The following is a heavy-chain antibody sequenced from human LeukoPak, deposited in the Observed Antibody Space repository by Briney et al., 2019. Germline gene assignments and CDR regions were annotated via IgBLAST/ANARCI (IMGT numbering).Heavy chain of an antibody. V-gene: IGHV3-15*01. CDR1: GFTFSDYY. D-gene: IGHD4-17*01. CDR3: TTYDYGDYYFFYGMDV. Sequence: PGGSLRLSCAASGFTFSDYYMSWVRQVPGKGLEWVGRIKRKTDGGTIDYGAAVKGRFTISRDDSKNTLYLQMDSLKSEDTAVYYCTTYDYGDYYFFYGMDVWGQGTTVTVSS. CDR2: IKRKTDGGTI. J-gene: IGHJ6*02.